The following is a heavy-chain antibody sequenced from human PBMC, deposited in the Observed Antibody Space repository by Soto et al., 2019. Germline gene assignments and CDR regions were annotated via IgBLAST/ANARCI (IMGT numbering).Heavy chain of an antibody. Sequence: LRLSCAASGFTFSSYAMYWVRQAPGKGLEWVSTISNSGDTYYADSVEGRFTISRDNSKDTVYLQMNSLRAEDTAVYYCAKPKFRGVVVNVWGQGTTVTVSS. D-gene: IGHD3-10*01. CDR2: ISNSGDT. CDR3: AKPKFRGVVVNV. V-gene: IGHV3-23*01. J-gene: IGHJ6*02. CDR1: GFTFSSYA.